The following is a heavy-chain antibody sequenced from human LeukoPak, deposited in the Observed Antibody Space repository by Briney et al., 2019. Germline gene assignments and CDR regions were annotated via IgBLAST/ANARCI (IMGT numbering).Heavy chain of an antibody. D-gene: IGHD2-8*01. V-gene: IGHV2-5*01. CDR2: IHRNDDK. CDR3: AHHPGGYFTKGVCYMDDWFDP. Sequence: SGPTLANPTQTLTLTCNFSRLSLSTSAEGVGWIRQPPGKALESLALIHRNDDKRYIPSLKSRLTITQDTSKNQVVLTMTNMDPVDTATYYCAHHPGGYFTKGVCYMDDWFDPWGQGTLVTVSS. CDR1: RLSLSTSAEG. J-gene: IGHJ5*02.